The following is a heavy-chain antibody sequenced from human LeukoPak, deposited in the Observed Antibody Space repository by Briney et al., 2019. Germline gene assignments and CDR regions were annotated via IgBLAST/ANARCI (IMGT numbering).Heavy chain of an antibody. J-gene: IGHJ4*02. CDR3: ARSDQRWLYSDY. D-gene: IGHD5-24*01. Sequence: SETLSLTCTVSGDSIGSYFWSWIRQPPGEGLEWIGYIYYTGSTFFNPSLKSRVIISVDTSKNQFSLKLSSVTAADTAVYYCARSDQRWLYSDYWGQGTLVTVSS. CDR1: GDSIGSYF. V-gene: IGHV4-59*06. CDR2: IYYTGST.